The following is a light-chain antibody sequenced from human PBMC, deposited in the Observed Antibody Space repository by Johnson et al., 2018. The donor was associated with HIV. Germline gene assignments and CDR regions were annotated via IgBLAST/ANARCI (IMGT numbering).Light chain of an antibody. CDR2: KNN. CDR1: SSNIGNNY. J-gene: IGLJ1*01. Sequence: QSVLTQPPSVSAAPGQKVTISCSGSSSNIGNNYLSWYQQLPGTAPKLLIYKNNERPSGIPDRFSGSKSGTSATLGITGLQTGDEADYYCGTWDTSLSAGGVFGTGTKVTVL. CDR3: GTWDTSLSAGGV. V-gene: IGLV1-51*02.